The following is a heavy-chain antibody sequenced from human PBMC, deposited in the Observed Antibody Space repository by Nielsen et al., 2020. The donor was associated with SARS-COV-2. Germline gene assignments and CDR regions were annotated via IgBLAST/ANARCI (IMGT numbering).Heavy chain of an antibody. V-gene: IGHV3-21*01. J-gene: IGHJ3*02. Sequence: WLRQPPGKGLEWVSSISSSSSYIYYADSVKGRFTISRDNSKNTLYLQMNSLRAEDTAVYYCAHAEYYYDSSGYYWVDAFDIWGQGTMVTVSS. D-gene: IGHD3-22*01. CDR3: AHAEYYYDSSGYYWVDAFDI. CDR2: ISSSSSYI.